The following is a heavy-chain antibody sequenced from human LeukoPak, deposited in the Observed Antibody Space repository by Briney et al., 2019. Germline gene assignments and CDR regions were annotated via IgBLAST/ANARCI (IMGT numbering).Heavy chain of an antibody. CDR2: ISSSGSTI. CDR1: GFTFSDYY. Sequence: GGSLRLSCAASGFTFSDYYMSWIRQAPGKGLEGVSYISSSGSTIYYADSVKGRFTISRDNAKNSLYLQMNSLRAEDTAVYYCAGDVDTAMVTTFDYWGQGTLVTVSS. J-gene: IGHJ4*02. V-gene: IGHV3-11*04. D-gene: IGHD5-18*01. CDR3: AGDVDTAMVTTFDY.